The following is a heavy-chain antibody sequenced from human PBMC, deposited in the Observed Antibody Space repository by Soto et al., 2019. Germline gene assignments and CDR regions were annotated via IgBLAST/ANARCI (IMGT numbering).Heavy chain of an antibody. D-gene: IGHD3-10*01. CDR3: ARFRYSYGSGSKDFDY. J-gene: IGHJ4*02. Sequence: QVQLVQSGPEVKKPGASVKVSCKASGYTFTSYGISWVRQAPGQGLEWMGWISGYNGNTNYAQKLQGRVTMTTDTTTNTAYMHLRSLRSDDTAVYYCARFRYSYGSGSKDFDYWGQGTLVTVSS. V-gene: IGHV1-18*01. CDR1: GYTFTSYG. CDR2: ISGYNGNT.